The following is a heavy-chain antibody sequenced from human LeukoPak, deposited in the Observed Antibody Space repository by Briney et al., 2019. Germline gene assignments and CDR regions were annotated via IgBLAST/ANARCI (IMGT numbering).Heavy chain of an antibody. Sequence: GGSLTLSCAPCVFVFSTYHMSWVPRVPGKGPECVANISSGTYYSEPVKSPFTISRDNSKNTLFVQMNSLRAEDTAVYYCARDQFHNTATNWGQGTLVTVSS. D-gene: IGHD5-18*01. CDR1: VFVFSTYH. CDR3: ARDQFHNTATN. V-gene: IGHV3-23*01. CDR2: ISSGT. J-gene: IGHJ4*02.